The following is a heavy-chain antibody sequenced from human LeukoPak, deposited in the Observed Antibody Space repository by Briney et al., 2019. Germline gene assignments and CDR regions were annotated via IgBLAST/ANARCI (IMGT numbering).Heavy chain of an antibody. CDR2: IIPIFGTA. CDR3: ARDPPYGSGTNGAFDI. CDR1: GGTFSSYA. J-gene: IGHJ3*02. V-gene: IGHV1-69*05. Sequence: VASVKVSCKASGGTFSSYAISWVRQAPGQGLEWMGGIIPIFGTANYAQKFQGRVTITTDESTSTAYMELSSLRSEDTAVYYCARDPPYGSGTNGAFDIWGQGTMVTVSS. D-gene: IGHD3-10*01.